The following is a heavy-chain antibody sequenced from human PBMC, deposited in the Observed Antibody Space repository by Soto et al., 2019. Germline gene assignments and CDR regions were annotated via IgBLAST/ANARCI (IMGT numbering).Heavy chain of an antibody. CDR2: ISYDGRNK. D-gene: IGHD6-19*01. CDR1: GFTFSSYG. J-gene: IGHJ6*02. V-gene: IGHV3-30*18. CDR3: VKDGSSGWPYYYGLDV. Sequence: QVQLVESGGGGVQPGRSLRLSCAASGFTFSSYGMHWVRQAPGKGLEWVAVISYDGRNKYYADSVKGRFTISRDNSKNTLYLQMSSLRAEDTAVYYCVKDGSSGWPYYYGLDVWGQATTVTVSS.